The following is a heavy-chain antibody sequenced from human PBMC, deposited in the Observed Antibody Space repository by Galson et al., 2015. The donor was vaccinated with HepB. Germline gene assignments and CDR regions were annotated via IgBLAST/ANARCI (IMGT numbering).Heavy chain of an antibody. V-gene: IGHV3-30*04. Sequence: SLRLSCAASGFTFSSYAMHWVRQAPGKGLEWVAVISYDGSNKYYADSVKGRFTISRDNSKNTLYLQMNSLRAEDTAVYYCAGNQIGIQDYYYYDSSGYNNWFDPWGQGTLVTVSS. J-gene: IGHJ5*02. CDR2: ISYDGSNK. CDR1: GFTFSSYA. CDR3: AGNQIGIQDYYYYDSSGYNNWFDP. D-gene: IGHD3-22*01.